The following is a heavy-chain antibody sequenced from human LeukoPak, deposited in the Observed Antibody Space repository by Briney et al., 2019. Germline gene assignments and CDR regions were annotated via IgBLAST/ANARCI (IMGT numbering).Heavy chain of an antibody. CDR1: GFTFSSYA. D-gene: IGHD3-9*01. V-gene: IGHV3-23*01. J-gene: IGHJ5*02. Sequence: GGSLRLSCAASGFTFSSYAMSWVRQAPGKGLEWVSAISGSGGSTYYADSVKGRFTISRDNSKNTLYLQMNSLRAEDTAVYYCARPGLRYLDWLFQNWFDPWGQGTLVTVSS. CDR2: ISGSGGST. CDR3: ARPGLRYLDWLFQNWFDP.